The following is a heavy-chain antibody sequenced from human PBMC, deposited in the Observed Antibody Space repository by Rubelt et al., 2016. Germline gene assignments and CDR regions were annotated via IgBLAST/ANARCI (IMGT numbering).Heavy chain of an antibody. CDR2: ISAYNGTT. CDR3: ARDKEWLATRGFQNWFDP. CDR1: GYTFTSYG. V-gene: IGHV1-18*01. D-gene: IGHD6-19*01. J-gene: IGHJ5*02. Sequence: QVQLVQSGAEVKKPGASVKVSCKASGYTFTSYGISWVRQAPGQGLEWMGWISAYNGTTNYAQKLQSRGPMTTDPSTSTAYMQLRSLGSDDTAVYYCARDKEWLATRGFQNWFDPWGQGTLVTVSS.